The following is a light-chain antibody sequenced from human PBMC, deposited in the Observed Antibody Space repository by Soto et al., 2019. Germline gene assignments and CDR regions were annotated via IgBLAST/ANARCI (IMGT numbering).Light chain of an antibody. V-gene: IGKV1-5*01. J-gene: IGKJ4*01. Sequence: QMTQSASTLSSSVGDRGTFPCRGSQSISSWLAWYQQKPGKSAKLLIYDACSLESGVPSRVSGSGSGTEFTLTISSLQPYDLATYYCQQYNSYPLALGGGTKADIK. CDR3: QQYNSYPLA. CDR2: DAC. CDR1: QSISSW.